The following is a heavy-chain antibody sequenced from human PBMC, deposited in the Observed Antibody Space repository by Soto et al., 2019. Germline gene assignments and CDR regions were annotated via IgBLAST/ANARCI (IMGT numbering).Heavy chain of an antibody. D-gene: IGHD6-13*01. J-gene: IGHJ4*02. CDR3: AKDSWYFDL. Sequence: GGSLRLSCAASGFTFSTYAMSWVRQAPGKGLQWVSRIDTSGSSTSYADSVKGRFTISRDNAKNTVSLQMKSLRAEDTGVYYCAKDSWYFDLWSQGSLVTVSS. CDR1: GFTFSTYA. CDR2: IDTSGSST. V-gene: IGHV3-74*01.